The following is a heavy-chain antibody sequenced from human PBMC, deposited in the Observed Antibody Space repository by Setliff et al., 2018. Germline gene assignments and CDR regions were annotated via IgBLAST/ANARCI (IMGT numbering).Heavy chain of an antibody. J-gene: IGHJ3*02. CDR1: GFTVSSNY. Sequence: SCAASGFTVSSNYMSWVRQAPGKGLEWVSIIYRGGNTYYADSVKGRFTISRDNSKNTLYLQMNSLRAEDTAVYYCARDTYIAQAFDIWGQGTMVTVSS. D-gene: IGHD2-15*01. CDR2: IYRGGNT. CDR3: ARDTYIAQAFDI. V-gene: IGHV3-66*02.